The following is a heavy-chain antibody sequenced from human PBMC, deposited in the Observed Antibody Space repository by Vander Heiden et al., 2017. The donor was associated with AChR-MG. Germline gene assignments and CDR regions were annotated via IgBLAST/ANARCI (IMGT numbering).Heavy chain of an antibody. J-gene: IGHJ6*02. CDR3: AKWVVVPAAIPYYYGMDV. CDR1: GFTFSSYA. V-gene: IGHV3-23*01. Sequence: EVQLLESGGGLVQPGGSLRLSCAASGFTFSSYAMSWVRQAPGKGLEWVSAISGSGGSTYYADSVKGRFTISRDNSKNTLYLQMNSLRAEDTAVYYCAKWVVVPAAIPYYYGMDVWGQGTTVTVSS. D-gene: IGHD2-2*01. CDR2: ISGSGGST.